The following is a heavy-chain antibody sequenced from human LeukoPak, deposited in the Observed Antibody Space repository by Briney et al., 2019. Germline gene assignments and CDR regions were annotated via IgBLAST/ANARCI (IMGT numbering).Heavy chain of an antibody. CDR3: ATNAGSQWLVHDY. V-gene: IGHV1-46*01. CDR2: INPSGGST. Sequence: ASVKVSCKASGYTFTSYYMHWVRQAPGQGLEWMGIINPSGGSTIYAQKFQGRVTMTEDTSTDTAYMELSSLRSEDTAVYYCATNAGSQWLVHDYWGQGTLVTVSS. D-gene: IGHD6-19*01. CDR1: GYTFTSYY. J-gene: IGHJ4*02.